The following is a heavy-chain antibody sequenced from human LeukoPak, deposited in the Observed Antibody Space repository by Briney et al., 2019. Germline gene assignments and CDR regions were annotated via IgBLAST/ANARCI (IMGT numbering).Heavy chain of an antibody. CDR1: GGSISSSSYY. D-gene: IGHD3-22*01. J-gene: IGHJ3*02. V-gene: IGHV4-39*07. Sequence: SETLSLTCTVSGGSISSSSYYWGWIRQPPGKGLEWIGSIYYSGSTYYNPSLKSRVTMSLDTSKNQFSLNLSSVTAADTAVYFCARGPYSYDSSGAFDIWGQGTMVTVSS. CDR3: ARGPYSYDSSGAFDI. CDR2: IYYSGST.